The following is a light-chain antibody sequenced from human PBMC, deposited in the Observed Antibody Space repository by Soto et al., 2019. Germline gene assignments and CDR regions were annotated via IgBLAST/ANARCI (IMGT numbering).Light chain of an antibody. CDR1: QYISAY. J-gene: IGKJ1*01. V-gene: IGKV3-11*01. CDR2: DAS. CDR3: QQRANWPST. Sequence: IVMTQSPATLSLSPGERATLSCRASQYISAYLAWYQQKPGQAPRLLIYDASNKATGIPARFRGSGSGTDFTLTISSLEPEDFAVYYCQQRANWPSTFGQGTKVAIK.